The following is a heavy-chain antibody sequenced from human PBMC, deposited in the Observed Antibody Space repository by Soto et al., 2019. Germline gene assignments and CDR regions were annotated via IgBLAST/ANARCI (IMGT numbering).Heavy chain of an antibody. J-gene: IGHJ4*02. Sequence: QVQLVQSGAEVKKPGASVKVSCKASGYTFTSYGISWVRQAPGQGLEWMGWISAYNGNTNYAQKLQGRVTMTTDISTSTAYMELRSLRSDDTAVYYCAREYDDYGDYGGWGYWGQGTLVTVSS. CDR1: GYTFTSYG. V-gene: IGHV1-18*01. D-gene: IGHD4-17*01. CDR2: ISAYNGNT. CDR3: AREYDDYGDYGGWGY.